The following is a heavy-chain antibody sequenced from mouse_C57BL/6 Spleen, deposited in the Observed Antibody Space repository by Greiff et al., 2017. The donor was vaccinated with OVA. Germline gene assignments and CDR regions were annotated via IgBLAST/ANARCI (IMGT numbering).Heavy chain of an antibody. V-gene: IGHV7-3*01. CDR1: GFTFTDYY. Sequence: EVKLLESGGGLVQPGGSLSLSCAASGFTFTDYYMSWVRQPPGKALEWVGFIRNKANGYTTEYSASVKGRFTISRDNSQSILYLQMNALRAEDSATYYCARSPLTYYYAMDDWGQGTSVTVSS. J-gene: IGHJ4*01. CDR3: ARSPLTYYYAMDD. D-gene: IGHD1-1*01. CDR2: IRNKANGYTT.